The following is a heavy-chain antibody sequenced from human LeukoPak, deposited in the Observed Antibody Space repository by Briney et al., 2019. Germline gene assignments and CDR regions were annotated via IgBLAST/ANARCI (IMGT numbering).Heavy chain of an antibody. CDR1: GGTFSSYA. Sequence: XCKASGGTFSSYAISWVRQAPGQGLEWMGGIIPIFGTANYAQKFQGRVTITADESTSTAYMELSSLRSEDTAVYYCASYAGIVVVPAATSGFDPWGQGTLVTVSS. V-gene: IGHV1-69*01. CDR3: ASYAGIVVVPAATSGFDP. CDR2: IIPIFGTA. J-gene: IGHJ5*02. D-gene: IGHD2-2*01.